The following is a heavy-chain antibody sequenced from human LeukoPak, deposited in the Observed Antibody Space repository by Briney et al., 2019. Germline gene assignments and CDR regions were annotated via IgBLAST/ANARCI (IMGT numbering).Heavy chain of an antibody. CDR2: IYHSGST. CDR1: GGSISSGGYY. CDR3: ARGPYTAMEYHFDY. D-gene: IGHD5-18*01. J-gene: IGHJ4*02. V-gene: IGHV4-31*03. Sequence: SETLSLTCTVSGGSISSGGYYWSWIRQHPGKGLEWIGYIYHSGSTYYNPSLKSRVTISVDTSKNQFSLKLSSVTAADTAVYYCARGPYTAMEYHFDYWGQGTLVTVSS.